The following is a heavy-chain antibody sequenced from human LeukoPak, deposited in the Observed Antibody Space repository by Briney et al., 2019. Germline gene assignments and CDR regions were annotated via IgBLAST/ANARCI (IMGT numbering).Heavy chain of an antibody. Sequence: SETLSLTCTVSGGSISGGGYYWSWFRQPAGKGLEWIGRIYASGSTGYNPSLKGRVTISVDTSKNQFSLKLSSVTAADTAVYYCARVVVVAATPDYWGQGTLVTVSS. V-gene: IGHV4-61*02. J-gene: IGHJ4*02. CDR1: GGSISGGGYY. D-gene: IGHD2-15*01. CDR2: IYASGST. CDR3: ARVVVVAATPDY.